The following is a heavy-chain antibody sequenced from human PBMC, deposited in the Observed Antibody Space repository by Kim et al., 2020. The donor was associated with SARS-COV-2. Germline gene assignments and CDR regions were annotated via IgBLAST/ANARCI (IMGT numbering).Heavy chain of an antibody. D-gene: IGHD2-21*01. V-gene: IGHV1-18*01. Sequence: ASVKVSCKASGYTFTSYGISWVRQAPGQGLEWMGWISAYNGNTNYAQKLQGRVTMTTDTSTSTAYMELRSLRSDDTAVYYCARDVSVCGGDCYVYFDYWGQGTLVTVSS. CDR1: GYTFTSYG. CDR3: ARDVSVCGGDCYVYFDY. CDR2: ISAYNGNT. J-gene: IGHJ4*02.